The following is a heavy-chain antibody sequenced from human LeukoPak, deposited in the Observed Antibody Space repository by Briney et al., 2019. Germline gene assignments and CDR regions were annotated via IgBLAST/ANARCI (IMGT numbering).Heavy chain of an antibody. D-gene: IGHD3-22*01. V-gene: IGHV3-23*01. Sequence: PGGSLRLSCAASGFTFSSYAMSWVRQAPGKGLEWVSTISDSGGSTYYADSLKGRFTISRDNYKNTLYLQMYSLRAEDTAVYYCAKVDYYDSSGNYPNWFDPWGQGTLVTVSS. CDR1: GFTFSSYA. CDR3: AKVDYYDSSGNYPNWFDP. J-gene: IGHJ5*02. CDR2: ISDSGGST.